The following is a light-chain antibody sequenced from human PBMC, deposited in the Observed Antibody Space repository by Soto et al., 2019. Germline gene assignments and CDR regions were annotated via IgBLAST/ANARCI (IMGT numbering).Light chain of an antibody. Sequence: DFVMTQSPDSLAVSLGERATINCKSSRSVLYSSNNKTYLAWYQQRPGQPPTLLIFWASTRQSGVPDRFSGSGSGTDFTLTISNVQAEDVAVYYCQQYCTVPLTFGGGTKVEIK. CDR2: WAS. CDR1: RSVLYSSNNKTY. CDR3: QQYCTVPLT. J-gene: IGKJ4*01. V-gene: IGKV4-1*01.